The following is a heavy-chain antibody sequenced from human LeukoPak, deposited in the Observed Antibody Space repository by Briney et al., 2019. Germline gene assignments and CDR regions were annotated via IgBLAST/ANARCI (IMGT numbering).Heavy chain of an antibody. J-gene: IGHJ4*02. CDR1: GYTFTDYY. CDR3: ARGASYYYGSCEY. V-gene: IGHV1-2*02. Sequence: ASVKVSCKASGYTFTDYYLHWVRQAPGQGLEWMGWINPNSGGTNYAQTFQGRVTMTRDTSITTAYSELSRLRSDDTAVYYCARGASYYYGSCEYWGQGTLVTVSS. D-gene: IGHD3-22*01. CDR2: INPNSGGT.